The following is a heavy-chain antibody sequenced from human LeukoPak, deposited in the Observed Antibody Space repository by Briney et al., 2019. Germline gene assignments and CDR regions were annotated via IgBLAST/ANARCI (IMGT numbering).Heavy chain of an antibody. CDR1: GFTFSSYA. V-gene: IGHV3-23*01. J-gene: IGHJ4*02. CDR2: ISGSGGST. D-gene: IGHD3-10*01. Sequence: GGSLRLSCAASGFTFSSYAMSWVRQAPGKGLEWVSAISGSGGSTYYADSVKGRFTISRDNSKNTLYLQMNSLRAENTAVYYCAKDPMVRGVFDYWGQGTLVTVSS. CDR3: AKDPMVRGVFDY.